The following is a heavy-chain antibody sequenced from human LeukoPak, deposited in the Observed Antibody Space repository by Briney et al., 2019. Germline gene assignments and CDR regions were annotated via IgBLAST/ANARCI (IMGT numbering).Heavy chain of an antibody. V-gene: IGHV1-3*01. J-gene: IGHJ5*02. CDR3: ARDPQQLVVGWFDP. CDR1: GYTFTSYD. D-gene: IGHD6-13*01. CDR2: INAGNGNT. Sequence: GASVKVSCKASGYTFTSYDINWVRQATGQGLEWMGWINAGNGNTKYSQKFQGRVTITRDTSASTAYMELSSLRSEDTAVYYCARDPQQLVVGWFDPWGQGTLVTVSS.